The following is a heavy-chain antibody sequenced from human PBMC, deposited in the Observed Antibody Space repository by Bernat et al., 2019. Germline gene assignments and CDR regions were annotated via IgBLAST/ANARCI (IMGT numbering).Heavy chain of an antibody. Sequence: QVQLQESGPGLVKPSETLSLTCAVSGYSISSGYYWGWIRQPPGKGLEWIGSIYHSGSTYYNPSLKSRVTISVDKSKNQFSLKLSSVTAADTAVYYCARAVEEGGYDPYWYFDLWGRGTLVTVSS. CDR3: ARAVEEGGYDPYWYFDL. V-gene: IGHV4-38-2*01. J-gene: IGHJ2*01. D-gene: IGHD5-12*01. CDR1: GYSISSGYY. CDR2: IYHSGST.